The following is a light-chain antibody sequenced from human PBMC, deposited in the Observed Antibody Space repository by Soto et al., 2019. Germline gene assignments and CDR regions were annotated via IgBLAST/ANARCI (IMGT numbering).Light chain of an antibody. Sequence: SVLTQPASVSGSPGQSITISCSGTSSDVGAHKYVSWYQQHPGKAPKLIIYDVSIRPSGVSSRFSGSKSGNTASLTISGLQAEDEADYYCSSYTTSTSVLFGGGTKLTVL. CDR2: DVS. CDR1: SSDVGAHKY. CDR3: SSYTTSTSVL. J-gene: IGLJ3*02. V-gene: IGLV2-14*03.